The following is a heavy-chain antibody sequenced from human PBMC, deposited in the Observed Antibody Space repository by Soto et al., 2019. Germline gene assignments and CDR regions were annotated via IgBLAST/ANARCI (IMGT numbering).Heavy chain of an antibody. J-gene: IGHJ3*02. CDR2: ISWNSGSI. CDR3: AKDKTTVTTYDAFDI. CDR1: GFTFDDYA. Sequence: EVQLVESGGGLVQPGRSLRLSCAASGFTFDDYAMHWVRQAPGKGLEWVSGISWNSGSIGYADSVKGRFTISRDNAKNSLYLQMNRLRAEDTALYYCAKDKTTVTTYDAFDIWGQGTMVTVSS. V-gene: IGHV3-9*01. D-gene: IGHD4-17*01.